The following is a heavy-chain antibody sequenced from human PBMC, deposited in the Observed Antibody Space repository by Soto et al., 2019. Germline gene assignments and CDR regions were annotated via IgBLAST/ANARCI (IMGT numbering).Heavy chain of an antibody. J-gene: IGHJ6*02. CDR3: AMVDVYVTPSPQDV. V-gene: IGHV1-18*01. Sequence: QVQLVQSGAEVKNPGASVKVSCKASGYTFTRYGIGWARQAPGQGLEWMGWINTYNGSTNYAQNIQGRGTLTTDTSTSTAYMELRSLRSNDTAIYYCAMVDVYVTPSPQDVWGHGTTVIVSS. CDR1: GYTFTRYG. CDR2: INTYNGST. D-gene: IGHD3-16*01.